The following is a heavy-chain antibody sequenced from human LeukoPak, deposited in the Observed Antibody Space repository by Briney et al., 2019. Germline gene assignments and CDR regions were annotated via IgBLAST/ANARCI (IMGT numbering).Heavy chain of an antibody. J-gene: IGHJ4*02. D-gene: IGHD3-16*02. Sequence: ASVKVSCKASGYTFTNYAIHWVRQAPGQRLEWMGWISAGNGNTKYSQKLQGRVTITRDTSASTVYMDLSSLRSEDTAVYYCARDHDYDYLWGSYRYDLGFDYWGQGTLVTVSS. CDR1: GYTFTNYA. CDR3: ARDHDYDYLWGSYRYDLGFDY. V-gene: IGHV1-3*01. CDR2: ISAGNGNT.